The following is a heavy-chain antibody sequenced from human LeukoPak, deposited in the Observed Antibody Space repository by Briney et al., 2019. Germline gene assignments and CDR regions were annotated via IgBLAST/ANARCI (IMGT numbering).Heavy chain of an antibody. CDR3: AREWGIAVIDY. V-gene: IGHV3-21*01. Sequence: GGSLRLSCAASGFTFSSYSMNWVRQAPGKGLEWVSSISSSSSYIYYADSVKGRFTISRDNAKNSLYLKMNSLRAEDTAVYYCAREWGIAVIDYWGQGTLVTVSS. D-gene: IGHD6-19*01. CDR2: ISSSSSYI. J-gene: IGHJ4*02. CDR1: GFTFSSYS.